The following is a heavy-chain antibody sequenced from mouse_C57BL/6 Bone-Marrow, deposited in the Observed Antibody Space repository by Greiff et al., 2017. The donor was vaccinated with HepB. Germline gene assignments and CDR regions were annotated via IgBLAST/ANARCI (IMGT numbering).Heavy chain of an antibody. V-gene: IGHV1-15*01. Sequence: VQVVESGAELVRPGASVTLSCKASGYTFTDYEMHWVKQTPVHGLEWIGAIDPETGGTAYNQKFKGKAILTADKSSSTAYMELRSLTSEDSAVYYCTRDGSSPAWFAYWGQGTLVTVSA. CDR1: GYTFTDYE. CDR3: TRDGSSPAWFAY. D-gene: IGHD1-1*01. CDR2: IDPETGGT. J-gene: IGHJ3*01.